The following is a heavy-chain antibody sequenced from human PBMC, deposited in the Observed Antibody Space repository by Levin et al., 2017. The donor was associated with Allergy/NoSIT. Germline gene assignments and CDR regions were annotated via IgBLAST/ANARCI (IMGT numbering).Heavy chain of an antibody. J-gene: IGHJ3*02. V-gene: IGHV4-34*01. CDR1: GGSFSGYY. CDR3: ARSPTNMVRAYYYGSGVAFDI. Sequence: SETLSLTCAVYGGSFSGYYWSWIRQPPGKGLEWIGEINHSGSTNYNPSLKSRVTISVDTSKNQFSLKLSSVTAADTAVYYCARSPTNMVRAYYYGSGVAFDIWGQGTMVTVSS. D-gene: IGHD3-10*01. CDR2: INHSGST.